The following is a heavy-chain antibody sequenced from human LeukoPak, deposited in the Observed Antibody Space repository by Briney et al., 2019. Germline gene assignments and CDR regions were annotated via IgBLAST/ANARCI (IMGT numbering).Heavy chain of an antibody. CDR2: INSDGSST. V-gene: IGHV3-74*01. D-gene: IGHD3-22*01. CDR1: GFTFSSHW. J-gene: IGHJ4*02. CDR3: ARPLYSYDSSGSTQWEWGFDY. Sequence: GGSLRLSCAASGFTFSSHWMHWVRQAPGKGLVWVSRINSDGSSTSYADSVKGRFTISRDNAKNTLYLQMNSLRAEDTAVYYCARPLYSYDSSGSTQWEWGFDYWGQGTLVTVSS.